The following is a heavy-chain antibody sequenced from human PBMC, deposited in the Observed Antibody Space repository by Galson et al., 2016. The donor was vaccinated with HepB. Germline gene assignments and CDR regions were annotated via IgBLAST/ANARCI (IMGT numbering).Heavy chain of an antibody. J-gene: IGHJ5*02. CDR3: ARDDLALTTAAGLWVDP. CDR1: GGSFSGYF. D-gene: IGHD1-1*01. V-gene: IGHV4-34*01. Sequence: SETLSLTCAVSGGSFSGYFWNWIRQSPGKGLEWIGDISHSGNTNYNPSLKSRVPISIDTSKKQFPLKLTAVTAADTAVYYCARDDLALTTAAGLWVDPWGQGTLVTVSS. CDR2: ISHSGNT.